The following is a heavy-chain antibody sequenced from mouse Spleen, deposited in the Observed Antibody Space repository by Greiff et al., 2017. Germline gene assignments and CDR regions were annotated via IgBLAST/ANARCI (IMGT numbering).Heavy chain of an antibody. Sequence: VQLQESGPGLVKPSQSLFLTCSITGFPITSGYYWFWIRQSPGKPLEWMGYITHSGETFYNPSLQSPISITRETSKNQFFLQLNSVTTEDTAMYYCAGDFYGYWYFDVWGAGTTVTVSS. CDR3: AGDFYGYWYFDV. V-gene: IGHV12-3*01. CDR1: GFPITSGYY. J-gene: IGHJ1*01. CDR2: ITHSGET. D-gene: IGHD1-1*01.